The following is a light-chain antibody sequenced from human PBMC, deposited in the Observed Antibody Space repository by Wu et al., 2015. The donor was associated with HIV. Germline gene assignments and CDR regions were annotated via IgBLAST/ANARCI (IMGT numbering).Light chain of an antibody. CDR1: QSVNSDY. V-gene: IGKV3-20*01. Sequence: EILLTQSPGTLSLSPGERATLSCRASQSVNSDYLAWYQQKHGQAPRLLIYGASSRATGIPDRVSGSGSGTDFTLTISRLEPEDFAVYYCQQYGSSPYTFGQGTKLEIK. CDR3: QQYGSSPYT. CDR2: GAS. J-gene: IGKJ2*01.